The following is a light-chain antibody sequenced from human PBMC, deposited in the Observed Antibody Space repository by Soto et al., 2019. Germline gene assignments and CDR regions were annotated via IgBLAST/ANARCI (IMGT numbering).Light chain of an antibody. CDR1: SSDIGGYNY. V-gene: IGLV2-8*01. CDR3: SSHAGINNVV. J-gene: IGLJ3*02. Sequence: QSALTQPPSASGSPGQSVAISCTGTSSDIGGYNYVSWYQQHPGKAPKLMIYEVTKRPSGVPDRFSGSKSGNTASLTVSGIQAEDEADYYCSSHAGINNVVFGGGTKLTVL. CDR2: EVT.